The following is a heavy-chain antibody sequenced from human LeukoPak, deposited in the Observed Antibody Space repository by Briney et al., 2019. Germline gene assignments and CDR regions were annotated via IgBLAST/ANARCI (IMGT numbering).Heavy chain of an antibody. CDR1: GVPFSDYT. CDR2: ISSSSSTI. J-gene: IGHJ4*02. V-gene: IGHV3-48*01. D-gene: IGHD5-18*01. CDR3: ARDLENTDMAYGGYYFDY. Sequence: PGESLTLTCAASGVPFSDYTMNWLRQAPGKGLEWVSYISSSSSTIYYADSVRGRFTISRDNAKNSLYLQMNSLRAEDTAVYYCARDLENTDMAYGGYYFDYWGQGTLVTVSS.